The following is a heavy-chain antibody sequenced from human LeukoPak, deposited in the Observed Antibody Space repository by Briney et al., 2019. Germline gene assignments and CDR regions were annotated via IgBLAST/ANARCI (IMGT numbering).Heavy chain of an antibody. CDR2: IWEDGSNI. V-gene: IGHV3-33*01. CDR1: GFTFSTYG. D-gene: IGHD5-12*01. Sequence: GGSLRLSCAASGFTFSTYGMHWVRQAPGEGLQWVAGIWEDGSNIHYADSVKGRFTISRDNAKNSLYLQMNSLRDEDTAVYYCARTPSGYDFDYWGQGALVTVSS. CDR3: ARTPSGYDFDY. J-gene: IGHJ4*02.